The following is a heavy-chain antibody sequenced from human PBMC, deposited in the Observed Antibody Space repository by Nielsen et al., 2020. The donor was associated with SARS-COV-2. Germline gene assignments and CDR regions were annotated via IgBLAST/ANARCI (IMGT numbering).Heavy chain of an antibody. CDR3: AKGSITIFGVVLN. CDR1: VFPFSSYA. J-gene: IGHJ4*02. V-gene: IGHV3-9*01. Sequence: SRAASVFPFSSYAMHWVRQAPGKGLEWVSGISWNSGSIGYADSVKGRFTISRDNAKNSLYLQMNSLRAEDTALYYCAKGSITIFGVVLNWGQGTLVTVSS. D-gene: IGHD3-3*01. CDR2: ISWNSGSI.